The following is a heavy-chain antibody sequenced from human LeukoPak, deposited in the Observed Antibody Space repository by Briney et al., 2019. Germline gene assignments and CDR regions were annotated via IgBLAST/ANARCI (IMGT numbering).Heavy chain of an antibody. Sequence: GGSLRLSCAASGFTFSSYGMHWVRQAPGKGLEWVAFIRYDGSNKYYADSVKGRLTIPRDNSKNTLYLQMNSLSAEDTAVYYCAKDGAYYDSSGPIWGQGTLVTVSS. J-gene: IGHJ4*02. CDR1: GFTFSSYG. CDR3: AKDGAYYDSSGPI. D-gene: IGHD3-22*01. V-gene: IGHV3-30*02. CDR2: IRYDGSNK.